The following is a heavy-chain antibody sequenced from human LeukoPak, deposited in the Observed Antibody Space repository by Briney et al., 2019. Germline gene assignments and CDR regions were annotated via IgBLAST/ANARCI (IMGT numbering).Heavy chain of an antibody. CDR3: ARVVVVPAAMVAFDI. D-gene: IGHD2-2*01. Sequence: SETLSLTCTVSGGSISSYYWSWVRQPPGKGLEWRGYIYYSGSTNYNPSLKSRVTISVDTSKNQFSLKLSSVTAADTAVYYCARVVVVPAAMVAFDIWGQGTMVTVSS. CDR2: IYYSGST. CDR1: GGSISSYY. J-gene: IGHJ3*02. V-gene: IGHV4-59*01.